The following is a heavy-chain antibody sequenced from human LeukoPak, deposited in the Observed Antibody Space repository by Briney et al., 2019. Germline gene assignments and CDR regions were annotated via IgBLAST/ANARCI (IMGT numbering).Heavy chain of an antibody. CDR1: GGLVGRYC. Sequence: SETLSLTCTVDGGLVGRYCWSWIRQPPGKGLEWIGYIYYSGSTNYNPSIKSRVTIPVDTTKNQFSLKLSSVTAADTAVYYCARYGSGSDSFGMDVWGQGTTVTICS. J-gene: IGHJ6*02. V-gene: IGHV4-59*08. CDR3: ARYGSGSDSFGMDV. D-gene: IGHD3-10*01. CDR2: IYYSGST.